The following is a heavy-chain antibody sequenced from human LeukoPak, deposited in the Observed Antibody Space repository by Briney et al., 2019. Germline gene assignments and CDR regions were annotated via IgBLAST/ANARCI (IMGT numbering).Heavy chain of an antibody. CDR1: GGSISSSSYY. CDR2: IYYSGST. Sequence: PSETLSLTCTVSGGSISSSSYYWGWIRQPPGKGLEWIGSIYYSGSTNYNPSLKSRVTIAVDTSKNQFSLKLSSVTAADTAVYYCARRGFAFDIWGQGTMVTVSS. V-gene: IGHV4-39*07. D-gene: IGHD3-10*01. CDR3: ARRGFAFDI. J-gene: IGHJ3*02.